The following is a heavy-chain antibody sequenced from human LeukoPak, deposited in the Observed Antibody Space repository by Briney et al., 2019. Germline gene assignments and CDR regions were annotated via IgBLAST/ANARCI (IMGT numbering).Heavy chain of an antibody. CDR2: ISYDGSNK. J-gene: IGHJ4*02. CDR1: GFTFSSYG. Sequence: GGSLRLFCAASGFTFSSYGMHWVRQAPGKGLEWVAVISYDGSNKYYADSVKGRFTISRDNSKNTLYLQMNSLRAEDTAVYYCAKDRITMVRGVIGYWGQGTLVTVSS. CDR3: AKDRITMVRGVIGY. V-gene: IGHV3-30*18. D-gene: IGHD3-10*01.